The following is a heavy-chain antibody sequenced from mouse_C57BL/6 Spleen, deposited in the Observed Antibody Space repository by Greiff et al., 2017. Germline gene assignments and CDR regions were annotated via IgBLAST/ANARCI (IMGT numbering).Heavy chain of an antibody. CDR3: GGRGRVVAGGYYFDY. Sequence: QVQLKQPGAELVMPGASVKLSCKASGYTFTSYWMHWVKQRPGQGLEWIGEIDPSDSYTNYNQKFKGKSTLTVDKSSSAAYMQGSSLTSEDAAVEGGGGRGRVVAGGYYFDYWGQGTTLTVSS. J-gene: IGHJ2*01. V-gene: IGHV1-69*01. D-gene: IGHD1-1*01. CDR2: IDPSDSYT. CDR1: GYTFTSYW.